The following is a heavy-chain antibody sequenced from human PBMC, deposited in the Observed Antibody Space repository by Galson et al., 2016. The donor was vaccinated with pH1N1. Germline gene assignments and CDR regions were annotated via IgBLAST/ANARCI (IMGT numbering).Heavy chain of an antibody. J-gene: IGHJ6*03. CDR2: INTNTGTP. D-gene: IGHD2-2*01. Sequence: SVKVSCKAAGYTFTSHAVNWVRQAPGQGLEWMGWINTNTGTPTYAQGFTGRFVFSLDTSVSTSYLQISSLKAEDTAVYYCARAYCSGTSCYGGAYYSYYMDVWGKGTTVTVSS. CDR1: GYTFTSHA. V-gene: IGHV7-4-1*02. CDR3: ARAYCSGTSCYGGAYYSYYMDV.